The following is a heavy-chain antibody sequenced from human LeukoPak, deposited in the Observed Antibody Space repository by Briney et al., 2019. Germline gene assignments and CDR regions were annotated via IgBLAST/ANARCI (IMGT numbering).Heavy chain of an antibody. CDR2: ISSSSSYI. J-gene: IGHJ4*02. CDR1: GFTVSSNY. CDR3: AREDYYDSSGLDY. V-gene: IGHV3-21*01. D-gene: IGHD3-22*01. Sequence: GGSLRLSCAASGFTVSSNYMSWVRQAPGEGLEWVSSISSSSSYIYYADSVKGRFTISRDNAKNSLYLQMNSLRAEDTAVYYCAREDYYDSSGLDYWGQGTLVTVSS.